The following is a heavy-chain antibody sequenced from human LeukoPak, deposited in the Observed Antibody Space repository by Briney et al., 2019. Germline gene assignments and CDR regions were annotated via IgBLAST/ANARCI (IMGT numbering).Heavy chain of an antibody. J-gene: IGHJ4*02. Sequence: GGSLRLSCVASGFNFQRYGMGWVRQAPGKGLEWVSYISSSGSTIYYADSVRGRFTISRDNSKSTLSLQMNSLRAEDTAIYYCATYRQVLLPFESWGQGTLVTVSS. D-gene: IGHD2-8*02. V-gene: IGHV3-48*01. CDR1: GFNFQRYG. CDR3: ATYRQVLLPFES. CDR2: ISSSGSTI.